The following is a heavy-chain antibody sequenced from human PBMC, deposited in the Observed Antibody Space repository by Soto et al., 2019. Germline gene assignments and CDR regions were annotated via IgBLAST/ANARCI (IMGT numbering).Heavy chain of an antibody. V-gene: IGHV3-7*04. Sequence: EVHLVESGGGLVQTGGSLRLSCAIFESTVSRDWMNWVRQAPGKGLEWVAHINQDGSEKYYVDSVKGRFTISRDNAKKSLYLQRNGLRPADTAMYYFSGGVGDAFWGQGTLVTVSS. CDR1: ESTVSRDW. CDR2: INQDGSEK. J-gene: IGHJ4*02. D-gene: IGHD1-26*01. CDR3: SGGVGDAF.